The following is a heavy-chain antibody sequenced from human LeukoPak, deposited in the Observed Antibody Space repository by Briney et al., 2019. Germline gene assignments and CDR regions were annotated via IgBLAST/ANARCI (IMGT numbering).Heavy chain of an antibody. CDR3: AREFSDSSGYYPL. Sequence: SETLSLTCTVSGGSISSYYWSWIRQPPGKGLEWIGYIYYSGSTNYNPSLKSRVTIPVDTSKNQFSLKLSSVTAADTAVYYCAREFSDSSGYYPLWGQGTLVTVSS. J-gene: IGHJ4*02. CDR2: IYYSGST. CDR1: GGSISSYY. V-gene: IGHV4-59*01. D-gene: IGHD3-22*01.